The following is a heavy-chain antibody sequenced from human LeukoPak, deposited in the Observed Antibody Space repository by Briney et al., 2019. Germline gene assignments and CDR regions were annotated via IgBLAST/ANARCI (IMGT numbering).Heavy chain of an antibody. CDR3: ASWGPYYYGSGSYYKSYYFDY. Sequence: GGSLRLSCAASGFTFSSYWMSWVRQAPGKGLEWVASIKQDGSEKYYVDSVKGRFTISRDNAKNSLYLQMNSLRAEDTAVYYCASWGPYYYGSGSYYKSYYFDYWGQGTLVTVSS. V-gene: IGHV3-7*01. CDR1: GFTFSSYW. CDR2: IKQDGSEK. J-gene: IGHJ4*02. D-gene: IGHD3-10*01.